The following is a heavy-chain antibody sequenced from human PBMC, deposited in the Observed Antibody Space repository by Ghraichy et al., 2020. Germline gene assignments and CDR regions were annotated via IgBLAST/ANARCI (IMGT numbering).Heavy chain of an antibody. CDR3: ARTSLNCSTTSCYTFDY. CDR1: GGSISSYY. Sequence: SETPSLTCTVSGGSISSYYWNWIRQPAGKGLEWIGRVYTSGGTNYNPSLKSRVTISVDTSKSQFSLKVTSVTAADTAVYYCARTSLNCSTTSCYTFDYWGQGTLVTVSS. J-gene: IGHJ4*02. V-gene: IGHV4-4*07. CDR2: VYTSGGT. D-gene: IGHD2-2*02.